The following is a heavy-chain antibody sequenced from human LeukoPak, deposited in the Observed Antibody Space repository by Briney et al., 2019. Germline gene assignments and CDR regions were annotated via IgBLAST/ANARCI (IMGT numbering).Heavy chain of an antibody. D-gene: IGHD1-14*01. CDR1: GGSISSYY. CDR3: ARQSPPYKYYFDY. V-gene: IGHV4-59*08. CDR2: IYNSGST. Sequence: SETLSLTCTVSGGSISSYYWSWIRQPPGKGLEWIGYIYNSGSTNYNPSLKSRVTISVDTSKNQFSLKLSSVTAADTAVYYCARQSPPYKYYFDYWSQGTLVTVSS. J-gene: IGHJ4*02.